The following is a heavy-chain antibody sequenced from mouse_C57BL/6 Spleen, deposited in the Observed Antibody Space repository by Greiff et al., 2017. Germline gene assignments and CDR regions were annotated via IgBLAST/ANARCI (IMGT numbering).Heavy chain of an antibody. CDR3: ARSYDYDRGYYYAMDY. J-gene: IGHJ4*01. V-gene: IGHV1-18*01. D-gene: IGHD2-4*01. CDR1: GYTFTDYN. CDR2: INPNNGGT. Sequence: VQLQQSGPELVKPGASVKIPCKASGYTFTDYNMDWVKQSHGKSLEWIGDINPNNGGTNYNQKFKGKATLTVDKSSSTAYMELRSLTSEDTAVYYCARSYDYDRGYYYAMDYWGQGTSVTVSS.